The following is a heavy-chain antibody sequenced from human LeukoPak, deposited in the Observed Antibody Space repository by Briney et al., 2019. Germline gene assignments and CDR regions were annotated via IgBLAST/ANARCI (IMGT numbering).Heavy chain of an antibody. CDR1: GFTFSSHA. CDR2: LIENGATT. D-gene: IGHD1-26*01. Sequence: GGSLRLSCAASGFTFSSHAMSWVRRAPGKGLEWVSGLIENGATTYYADSVKGRFTISRDNSRNTMYLRMNSLRVEDTAVYYCVKDYQVGNSPAFGDYWGQGTLVTISS. V-gene: IGHV3-23*01. CDR3: VKDYQVGNSPAFGDY. J-gene: IGHJ4*02.